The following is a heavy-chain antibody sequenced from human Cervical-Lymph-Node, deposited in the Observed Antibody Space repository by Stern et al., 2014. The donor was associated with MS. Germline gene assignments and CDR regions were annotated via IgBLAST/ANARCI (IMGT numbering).Heavy chain of an antibody. CDR1: GYTLNRYG. Sequence: QLVESGVDVKKPGASVKVSCTTSGYTLNRYGVSWVRQAPGQGLEWMGWISAYNGNTNYAENLQGRVPLTKDTPTKTSYMALRSLRSDDTAVYYCASPRLGSPLDYAMEFWGQGTTVTVSS. J-gene: IGHJ6*02. CDR3: ASPRLGSPLDYAMEF. V-gene: IGHV1-18*01. D-gene: IGHD6-6*01. CDR2: ISAYNGNT.